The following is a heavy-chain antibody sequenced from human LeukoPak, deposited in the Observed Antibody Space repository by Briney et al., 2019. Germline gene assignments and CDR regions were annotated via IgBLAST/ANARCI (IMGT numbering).Heavy chain of an antibody. J-gene: IGHJ4*02. D-gene: IGHD3-10*01. V-gene: IGHV4-39*07. Sequence: PSETLSLTCTVSGDSISSGSYYWGWIRQPPGKGLEWIGSISYSGSTYYNPSLKSRVTISVDTSKNQFSLKLSSVIAADTAVYYCARDQRVSGSPYFDYWGQGTLVTVSS. CDR1: GDSISSGSYY. CDR3: ARDQRVSGSPYFDY. CDR2: ISYSGST.